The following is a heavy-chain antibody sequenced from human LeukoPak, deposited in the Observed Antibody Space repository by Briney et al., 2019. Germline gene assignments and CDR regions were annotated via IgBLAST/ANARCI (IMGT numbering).Heavy chain of an antibody. CDR1: GGSFSGYY. V-gene: IGHV4-34*01. Sequence: SETLSLTCAVYGGSFSGYYWSWIRQPPGKGLEWIGEINHSGSTNYNPSLKSRVTISVDKSKNQFSLKLSSVTAADTAVYYCARDGIEYSSSGYYYMDVWGKGTTVTVSS. CDR3: ARDGIEYSSSGYYYMDV. CDR2: INHSGST. D-gene: IGHD6-6*01. J-gene: IGHJ6*03.